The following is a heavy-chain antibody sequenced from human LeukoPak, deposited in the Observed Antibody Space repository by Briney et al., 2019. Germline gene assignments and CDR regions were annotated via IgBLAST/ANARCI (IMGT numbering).Heavy chain of an antibody. CDR2: ISWNSGSI. CDR3: TKVNGDNAAHGSKWYFDV. D-gene: IGHD7-27*01. Sequence: PGGSLRLSCAASGFTFDDYAMHWVRQAPGKGLEWVSGISWNSGSIGYADSVKGRFTISRDNAKNSLYLQMNSLRLEDTALYYCTKVNGDNAAHGSKWYFDVWGRGTLVTVSS. V-gene: IGHV3-9*01. J-gene: IGHJ2*01. CDR1: GFTFDDYA.